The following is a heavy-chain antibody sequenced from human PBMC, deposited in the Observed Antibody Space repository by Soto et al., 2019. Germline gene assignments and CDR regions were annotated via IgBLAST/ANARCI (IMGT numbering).Heavy chain of an antibody. CDR2: ISGSGGST. V-gene: IGHV3-23*01. J-gene: IGHJ5*02. D-gene: IGHD2-21*02. CDR1: GFTFSSYA. CDR3: AKLYGGNSAQTYTIDP. Sequence: GGSLRLSCAASGFTFSSYAMSWVRQAPGKGLEWVSTISGSGGSTHYADSVKGRFTISRDNSKNTLYLQMNSLRAEDTAAYYCAKLYGGNSAQTYTIDPWGQGPLVTLSS.